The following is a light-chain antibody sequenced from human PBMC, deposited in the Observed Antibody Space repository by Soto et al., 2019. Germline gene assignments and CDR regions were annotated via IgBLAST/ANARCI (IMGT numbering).Light chain of an antibody. CDR3: QQYNSYPS. J-gene: IGKJ4*01. CDR2: KAS. Sequence: DIQMTQSPSTRSASVGDRVTITSRGSQSISSWLAWYQQKPGKAPKLLIYKASSLESGVPSRFSGSGSGTEFTLTISSLQPDDYATYYCQQYNSYPSFGGGTKVEIK. CDR1: QSISSW. V-gene: IGKV1-5*03.